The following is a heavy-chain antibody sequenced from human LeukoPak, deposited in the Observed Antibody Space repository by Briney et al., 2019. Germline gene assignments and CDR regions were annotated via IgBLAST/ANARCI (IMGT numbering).Heavy chain of an antibody. V-gene: IGHV4-59*01. CDR3: ATTPVTNYYYYGLDV. CDR1: GASISTYY. J-gene: IGHJ6*02. D-gene: IGHD4-17*01. CDR2: INYSGST. Sequence: SESLPRTCPVSGASISTYYWSWIRQPPRKGREWIGFINYSGSTNYNPSLTSRVTISVDTSKNHISLNLSSVTAADTAVYYCATTPVTNYYYYGLDVWGQGTTVTVSS.